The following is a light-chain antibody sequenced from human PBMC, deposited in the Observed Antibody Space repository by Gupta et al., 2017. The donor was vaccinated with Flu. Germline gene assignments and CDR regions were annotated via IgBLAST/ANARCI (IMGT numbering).Light chain of an antibody. CDR3: NSRDTSGDHLV. CDR1: SLRTNY. Sequence: SSELPPDPAVSVALGQTVRITCQGDSLRTNYANWFQQKPGQAPLLVIFAKNHRPSGIPDRFSGSASGSTASLTITGAQAEDEADYHCNSRDTSGDHLVFGGGTKLTVL. CDR2: AKN. J-gene: IGLJ3*02. V-gene: IGLV3-19*01.